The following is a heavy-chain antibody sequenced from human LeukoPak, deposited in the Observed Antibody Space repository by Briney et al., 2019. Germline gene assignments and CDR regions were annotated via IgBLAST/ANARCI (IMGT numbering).Heavy chain of an antibody. J-gene: IGHJ6*03. V-gene: IGHV3-23*01. CDR3: ARTPESQWLVRYYYMDV. CDR2: IIPIGHTT. CDR1: GFIFSIYA. Sequence: GGSLRLSCAASGFIFSIYAMSWVRQAPGKGLEWVSGIIPIGHTTYYADSVRGRFTISRDNARNTLYLQMNSLRAEYTAVYYCARTPESQWLVRYYYMDVWGKGTTVTVSS. D-gene: IGHD6-19*01.